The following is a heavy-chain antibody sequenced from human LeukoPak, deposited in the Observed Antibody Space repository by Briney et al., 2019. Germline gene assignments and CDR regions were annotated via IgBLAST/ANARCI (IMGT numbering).Heavy chain of an antibody. CDR1: GFTFSRDS. Sequence: GGSLRLSCAASGFTFSRDSMNWVRQAPGKGLEWVGRIKSKTDGGTTDYAAPVKGRFTISRDDSKTTLYLQMNSLKTEDTAVYYCTTFLGRGGDYWGQGTLVTVSS. CDR2: IKSKTDGGTT. CDR3: TTFLGRGGDY. V-gene: IGHV3-15*01. D-gene: IGHD7-27*01. J-gene: IGHJ4*02.